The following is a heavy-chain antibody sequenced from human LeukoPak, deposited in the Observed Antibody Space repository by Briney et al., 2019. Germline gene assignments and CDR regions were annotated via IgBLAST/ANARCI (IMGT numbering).Heavy chain of an antibody. CDR1: GGSIGSYY. J-gene: IGHJ5*02. V-gene: IGHV4-59*08. CDR2: IYYSGST. CDR3: ARHPTAENWFDP. Sequence: PSETLSLTCTVSGGSIGSYYWSWIRQPPGKGLEWIGYIYYSGSTNYNPSLKSRVTISVDTSKNQFSLKLSSVTAADTAVYYCARHPTAENWFDPWGQGTLVTVSS.